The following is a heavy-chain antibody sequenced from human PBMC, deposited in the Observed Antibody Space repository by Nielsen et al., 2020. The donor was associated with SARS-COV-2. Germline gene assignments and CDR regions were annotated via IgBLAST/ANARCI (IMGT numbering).Heavy chain of an antibody. CDR2: ISSSSSYT. CDR1: GFTFSDYY. J-gene: IGHJ4*02. Sequence: GSLRLSCAASGFTFSDYYMSWIRQAPGKGLEWVSYISSSSSYTNYADSVKGRFTISRDNAKNSLYLQMNSLRAEDTAVYYCARIYCSGGSCYDYWGQGTLVTVSS. CDR3: ARIYCSGGSCYDY. D-gene: IGHD2-15*01. V-gene: IGHV3-11*03.